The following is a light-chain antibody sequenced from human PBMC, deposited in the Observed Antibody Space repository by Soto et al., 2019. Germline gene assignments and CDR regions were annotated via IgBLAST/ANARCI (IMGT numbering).Light chain of an antibody. V-gene: IGKV1-12*01. CDR3: QQASSFPLT. CDR2: GAS. J-gene: IGKJ4*01. Sequence: IQMTQSPSSVSASVGDSVTITCRASQVISSWLAWYQVKPGKAPKLLIYGASNRESGVPLRFSASESGTLFTLTINSLQPEDFATYYCQQASSFPLTFGGGTTVEI. CDR1: QVISSW.